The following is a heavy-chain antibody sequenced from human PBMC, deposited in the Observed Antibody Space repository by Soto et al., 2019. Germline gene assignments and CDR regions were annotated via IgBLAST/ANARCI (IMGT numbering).Heavy chain of an antibody. V-gene: IGHV3-30*18. CDR1: GFTFSTYG. D-gene: IGHD3-22*01. Sequence: QVQLVESGGGVVQPGKSLRLSCAASGFTFSTYGIHWVRQAPGKGLEWVALISYDGGSKYYGDSAKGRFIISRDNSHNTVSLQMNSLRADDTAVYFCAKEQLAMTVVVADYFDSWGQGTLVTVSS. CDR2: ISYDGGSK. J-gene: IGHJ4*02. CDR3: AKEQLAMTVVVADYFDS.